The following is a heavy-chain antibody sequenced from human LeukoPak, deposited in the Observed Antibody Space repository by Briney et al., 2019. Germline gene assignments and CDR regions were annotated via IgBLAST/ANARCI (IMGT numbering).Heavy chain of an antibody. CDR3: ARGGRRTHYYDSSGYRH. CDR2: IYYSGST. D-gene: IGHD3-22*01. CDR1: GGSISSSSYY. J-gene: IGHJ4*02. Sequence: SETLSLTCTVSGGSISSSSYYWGWIRQPPGKGLEWIGSIYYSGSTYYNPSLKSRVTISVDTSKNQFSLKLSSVTAADTAVYYCARGGRRTHYYDSSGYRHWGQGTLVTVSS. V-gene: IGHV4-39*07.